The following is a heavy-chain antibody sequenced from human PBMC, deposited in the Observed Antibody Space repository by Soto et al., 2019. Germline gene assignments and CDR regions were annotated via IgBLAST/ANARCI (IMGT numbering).Heavy chain of an antibody. CDR2: IYHSGST. D-gene: IGHD3-3*01. Sequence: QLQLQESGSGLVKPSQTLSLTCAVSGGSISSGGYSWSWIRQPPGKGLEWIGYIYHSGSTYYNPSLKSRVTISVDRSKNQFSLKLCSVTAADTAVYYCARTYYDFWSGYYTGMDVWGQGTTVTVSS. V-gene: IGHV4-30-2*01. J-gene: IGHJ6*02. CDR3: ARTYYDFWSGYYTGMDV. CDR1: GGSISSGGYS.